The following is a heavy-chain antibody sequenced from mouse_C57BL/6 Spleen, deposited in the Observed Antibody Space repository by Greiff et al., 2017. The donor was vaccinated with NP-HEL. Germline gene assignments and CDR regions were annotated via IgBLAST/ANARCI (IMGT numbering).Heavy chain of an antibody. Sequence: QVQLKQPGAELVRPGSSVKLSCKASGYTFTSYWMDWVKQRPGQGLEWIGNIYPSDSGTHYNQKFKDKATLTVDKSSSTAYMQLSSLTSEDSAVYYCARWDGYYGFAYWGQGTLVTVSA. J-gene: IGHJ3*01. D-gene: IGHD2-3*01. CDR2: IYPSDSGT. CDR1: GYTFTSYW. CDR3: ARWDGYYGFAY. V-gene: IGHV1-61*01.